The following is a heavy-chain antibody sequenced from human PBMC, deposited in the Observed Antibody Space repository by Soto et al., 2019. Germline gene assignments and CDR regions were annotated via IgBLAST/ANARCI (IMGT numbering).Heavy chain of an antibody. V-gene: IGHV4-61*01. CDR2: IYRSGST. CDR1: GASLTSGSYY. CDR3: ARWKYSYADLPGDWFDS. Sequence: QVQLQESGPGLVRPSETLSLTCTVSGASLTSGSYYWSWVRQPPGKGLEWIAYIYRSGSTNYNPSLKSRATISVDTSKNQFSLRLTSVTPADTAMYYCARWKYSYADLPGDWFDSWSQGTLVTVSS. D-gene: IGHD3-16*01. J-gene: IGHJ5*01.